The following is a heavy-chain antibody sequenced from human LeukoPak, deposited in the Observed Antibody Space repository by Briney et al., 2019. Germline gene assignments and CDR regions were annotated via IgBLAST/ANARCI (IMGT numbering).Heavy chain of an antibody. J-gene: IGHJ6*02. Sequence: TSETLSLTCTVSGGSISSYYWSWIRQPAGKGLEWIGRVYTSGSTNYNPSLKSRVTMSVDTSKNQFSLKLSSVTAADTAVYYCARDRDSSGWSSYYYYYGMDVWGQGTTVTVSS. CDR3: ARDRDSSGWSSYYYYYGMDV. CDR2: VYTSGST. D-gene: IGHD6-19*01. V-gene: IGHV4-4*07. CDR1: GGSISSYY.